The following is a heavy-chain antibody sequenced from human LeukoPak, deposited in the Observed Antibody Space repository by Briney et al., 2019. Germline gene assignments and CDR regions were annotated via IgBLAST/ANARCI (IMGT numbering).Heavy chain of an antibody. J-gene: IGHJ4*02. V-gene: IGHV4-59*01. D-gene: IGHD3-9*01. CDR3: ARLRYFDWLLEYYFDY. CDR2: IYYSGST. CDR1: GGSISSYY. Sequence: PSETLSLTCTVSGGSISSYYWTWIRQPPGKGLEWIGYIYYSGSTNYNPSLKSRVTISVDTSKNQFSLKLSSVTAADTAVYYCARLRYFDWLLEYYFDYWGQGTLVTVSS.